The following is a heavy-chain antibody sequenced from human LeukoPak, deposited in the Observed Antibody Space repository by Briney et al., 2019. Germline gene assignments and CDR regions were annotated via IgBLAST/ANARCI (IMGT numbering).Heavy chain of an antibody. CDR1: GYSISSGYY. CDR3: ARCGYSYGDPFDY. J-gene: IGHJ4*02. Sequence: SETLSLTCTVSGYSISSGYYWGWIRQPPGKGLEWIGSIYHSGSTYYNPSLKSRVTISVDTSKNQFSLKLSSVTAADTAVYYCARCGYSYGDPFDYWGQGTLVTVSS. CDR2: IYHSGST. D-gene: IGHD5-18*01. V-gene: IGHV4-38-2*02.